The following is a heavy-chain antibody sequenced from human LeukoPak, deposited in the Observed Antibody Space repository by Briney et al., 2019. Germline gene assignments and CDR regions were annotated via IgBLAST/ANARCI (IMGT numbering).Heavy chain of an antibody. D-gene: IGHD6-19*01. Sequence: ASVKVSCKASGYTFTGYYMHWVRQAPGQGLEWMGWINPNSGGTNYAQKFQGWVTMTRDTSISTAYMELSRLRSDDTAVYYCARDQEAVAVGLDYWGQGTLVTVSS. CDR1: GYTFTGYY. V-gene: IGHV1-2*04. J-gene: IGHJ4*02. CDR2: INPNSGGT. CDR3: ARDQEAVAVGLDY.